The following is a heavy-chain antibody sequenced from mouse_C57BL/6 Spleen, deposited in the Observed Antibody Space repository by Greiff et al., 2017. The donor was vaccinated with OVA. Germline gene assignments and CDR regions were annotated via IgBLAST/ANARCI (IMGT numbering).Heavy chain of an antibody. J-gene: IGHJ2*01. CDR1: GYTFTSYW. CDR2: IDPSDSYP. D-gene: IGHD2-4*01. CDR3: ARGVYYDYVDY. Sequence: QVQLQQPGAELVKPGASVKLSCKASGYTFTSYWMQWVKQRPGQGLEWIGEIDPSDSYPNYNQKLKGKATLTVDTSSSTAYMQFSSLTSEDSAVYYCARGVYYDYVDYWGQGTTLTVSS. V-gene: IGHV1-50*01.